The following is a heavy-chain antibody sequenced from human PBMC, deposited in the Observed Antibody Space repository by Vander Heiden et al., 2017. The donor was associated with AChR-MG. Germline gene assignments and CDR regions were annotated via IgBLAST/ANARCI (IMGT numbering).Heavy chain of an antibody. D-gene: IGHD5-12*01. CDR1: GGTFSSYA. V-gene: IGHV1-69*01. CDR3: ARFSFGPGYFGRDGYNYRWWFDP. J-gene: IGHJ5*02. CDR2: IIPIFGTA. Sequence: QVQLVQSGAEVKKPGSSVKVSCKASGGTFSSYAISWVRQAPGQGLEWMGGIIPIFGTANYAQKFQGRVTITADESTSTAYMELSSLRSEDTAVYYCARFSFGPGYFGRDGYNYRWWFDPWGQGTLVTVSS.